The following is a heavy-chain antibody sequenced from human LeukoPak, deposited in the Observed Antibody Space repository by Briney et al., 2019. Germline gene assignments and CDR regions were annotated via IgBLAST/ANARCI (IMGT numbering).Heavy chain of an antibody. D-gene: IGHD5-12*01. Sequence: ASLKVSCKASGYSFTIFHIHWVRQAAGQGLEWMGMINPSDGGTSYAQKFQGRVTMTSDTSTTTVAMDLSSLRSDDTAVYYCARESTFRLLRNVSDIWGQGTMVTVSS. J-gene: IGHJ3*02. CDR2: INPSDGGT. V-gene: IGHV1-46*01. CDR3: ARESTFRLLRNVSDI. CDR1: GYSFTIFH.